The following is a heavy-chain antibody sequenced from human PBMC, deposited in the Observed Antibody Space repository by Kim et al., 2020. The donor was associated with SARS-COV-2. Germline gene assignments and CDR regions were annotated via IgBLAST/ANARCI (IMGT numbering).Heavy chain of an antibody. V-gene: IGHV3-7*01. D-gene: IGHD1-20*01. J-gene: IGHJ4*02. CDR2: IKEDGTEK. CDR3: ARDGVAHNWNSDF. CDR1: GFNFRIYW. Sequence: GGSLRLSCVVSGFNFRIYWMSWVRQAPGKGLEWVANIKEDGTEKYYVDSVKGRFTISRDNAKNSLYLELNSLRVEDTAVYFCARDGVAHNWNSDFWGQGT.